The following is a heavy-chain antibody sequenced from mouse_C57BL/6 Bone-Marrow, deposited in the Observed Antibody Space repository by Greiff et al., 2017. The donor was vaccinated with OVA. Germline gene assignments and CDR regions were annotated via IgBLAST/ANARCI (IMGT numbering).Heavy chain of an antibody. Sequence: QVQLQQSGAELARPGASVKLSCKASGYTFTSYGISWVKQRTGQGLEWIGEIYPRSGNTYYNEKFKGKATLTADKSSSTAYMELRSLTSEDSAVYFCARNGYSNYAYWGQGTLVTVSA. CDR3: ARNGYSNYAY. D-gene: IGHD2-5*01. CDR2: IYPRSGNT. CDR1: GYTFTSYG. J-gene: IGHJ3*01. V-gene: IGHV1-81*01.